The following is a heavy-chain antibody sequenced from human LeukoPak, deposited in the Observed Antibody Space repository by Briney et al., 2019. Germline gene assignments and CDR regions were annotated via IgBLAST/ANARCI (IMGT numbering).Heavy chain of an antibody. CDR3: ARAPRYYDILTCYSMQDAFDI. D-gene: IGHD3-9*01. CDR1: GFTFSSYS. V-gene: IGHV3-21*01. J-gene: IGHJ3*02. Sequence: GGSLRLSCAASGFTFSSYSMNWVRQAPGKGLEWVSSISSSSSYIYYADSVKGRFTISRDNAKNSLYLQMNSLRAEDTAVYYCARAPRYYDILTCYSMQDAFDIWGQGTMVTVSS. CDR2: ISSSSSYI.